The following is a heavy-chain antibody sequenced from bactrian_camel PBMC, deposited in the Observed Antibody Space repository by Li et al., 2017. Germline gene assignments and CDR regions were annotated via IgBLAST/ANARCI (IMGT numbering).Heavy chain of an antibody. CDR3: AAGGSGFNCLTSARQYNY. J-gene: IGHJ4*01. Sequence: VQLVESGGGSVEAGGSLRLSCGTSGDMSSISCMGWFRQSPGKEREGVAFVYFGGSRTYYADSVKGRFTITQDKGKNMVYLLMNSLKPDDSGTYYCAAGGSGFNCLTSARQYNYWGQGTQVTVS. D-gene: IGHD2*01. CDR1: GDMSSISC. CDR2: VYFGGSRT. V-gene: IGHV3S1*01.